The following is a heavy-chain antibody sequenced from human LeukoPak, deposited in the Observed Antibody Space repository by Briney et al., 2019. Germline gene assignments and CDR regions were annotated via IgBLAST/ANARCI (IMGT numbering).Heavy chain of an antibody. Sequence: GASLRLSCAASGFTFSNYAMSWARQAPGKGLEWVSAITGSGGNTYYADSVKGRFTISSDNSKNTLYLQMNSLRDEDTAVYYCAKWGDFDVLTGYYVPDFWGQGTLVTVSS. CDR2: ITGSGGNT. D-gene: IGHD3-9*01. J-gene: IGHJ4*02. CDR3: AKWGDFDVLTGYYVPDF. V-gene: IGHV3-23*01. CDR1: GFTFSNYA.